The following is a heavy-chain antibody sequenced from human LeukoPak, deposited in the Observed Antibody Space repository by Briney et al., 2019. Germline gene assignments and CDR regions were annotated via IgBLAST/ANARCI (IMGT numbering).Heavy chain of an antibody. CDR1: GGSISSYY. J-gene: IGHJ4*02. V-gene: IGHV4-59*08. Sequence: SETLSLTCTVSGGSISSYYWSWIRQPPGKGLEWIGYIYYSGSTNYNPSLKSRVTISVDTSKNQFSLKLSSVTAADTAVYYCARQDSYGYGYYFDYWGQGTLVTVSS. D-gene: IGHD5-18*01. CDR2: IYYSGST. CDR3: ARQDSYGYGYYFDY.